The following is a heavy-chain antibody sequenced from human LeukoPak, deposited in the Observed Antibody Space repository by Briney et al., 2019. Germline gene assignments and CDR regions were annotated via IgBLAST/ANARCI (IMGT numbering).Heavy chain of an antibody. J-gene: IGHJ4*02. CDR2: INPNSGGT. CDR1: GYTFTGYY. CDR3: ARDPTGEWEPDN. V-gene: IGHV1-2*02. Sequence: ASVKVSCKASGYTFTGYYMHWVRQAPGQGREWMGWINPNSGGTNYAQKFQGRVTMTRDTSISTAYMELSRLRSDDTAVYYCARDPTGEWEPDNWGQGTLVTVSS. D-gene: IGHD1-26*01.